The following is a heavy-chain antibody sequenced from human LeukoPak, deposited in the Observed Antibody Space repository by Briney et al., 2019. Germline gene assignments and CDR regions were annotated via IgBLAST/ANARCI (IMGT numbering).Heavy chain of an antibody. J-gene: IGHJ6*02. V-gene: IGHV3-23*01. D-gene: IGHD4-17*01. CDR2: ISGSGGST. Sequence: GGSLRLSCAVSGITLSNYGMSWVRQAPGKGLEWVAGISGSGGSTYYADSVKGRFTISRDNSKNTLYLQMNSLRAEDTAVYYCAGTTETTPGYYYYGMDVWGQGTTVTVSS. CDR1: GITLSNYG. CDR3: AGTTETTPGYYYYGMDV.